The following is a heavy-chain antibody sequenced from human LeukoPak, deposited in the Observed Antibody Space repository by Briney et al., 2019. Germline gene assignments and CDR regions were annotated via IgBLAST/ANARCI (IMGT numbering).Heavy chain of an antibody. CDR1: GFPFSSYW. CDR2: ISGSGEIT. Sequence: GGSLRLSCAASGFPFSSYWMSWVRQAPGKGLEWVSTISGSGEITYYTESVRGRLTISRDNSKKTVFLQMSSLRDEDTAVYYCAKGRGSGSYSSSDYWGQGTLVTVSS. D-gene: IGHD3-10*01. J-gene: IGHJ4*02. CDR3: AKGRGSGSYSSSDY. V-gene: IGHV3-23*01.